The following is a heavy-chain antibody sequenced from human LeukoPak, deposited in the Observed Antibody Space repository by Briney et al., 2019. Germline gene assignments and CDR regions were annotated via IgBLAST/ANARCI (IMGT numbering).Heavy chain of an antibody. D-gene: IGHD3-3*01. V-gene: IGHV3-30*18. J-gene: IGHJ4*02. CDR1: GFTFSSYC. CDR2: ISYDGSNK. Sequence: GWSLRLPRPASGFTFSSYCMHWLRQAPPKGLEWVAVISYDGSNKYYADSVKVRFTISRDNSKNTLYLQMNSLRAEDTAVYYCAKTLRFLEWLSFFDYWGQGTLVTVSS. CDR3: AKTLRFLEWLSFFDY.